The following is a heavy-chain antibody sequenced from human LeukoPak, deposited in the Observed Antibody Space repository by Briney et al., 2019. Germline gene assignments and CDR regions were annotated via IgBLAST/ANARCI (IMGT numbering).Heavy chain of an antibody. CDR3: AKDGAKGITIFGVVPYDY. V-gene: IGHV3-23*01. Sequence: GGSLGLSCAASGFTFSSYAMSWVRQAPGKGLEWVSAISGSGGSTYYADSVKGRFTISRDNSKNTLYLQMNSLRAEDTAVYYCAKDGAKGITIFGVVPYDYWGQGALVTVSS. D-gene: IGHD3-3*01. CDR1: GFTFSSYA. CDR2: ISGSGGST. J-gene: IGHJ4*02.